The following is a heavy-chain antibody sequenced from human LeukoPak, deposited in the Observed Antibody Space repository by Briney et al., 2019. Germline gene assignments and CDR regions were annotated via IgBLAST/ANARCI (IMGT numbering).Heavy chain of an antibody. Sequence: GSLRLSCAASGFTFSSYAMSWVRQPPGKGLEWIGEIYHSGSTNYNPSLKSRVTISVDRSKNQFSLKLSSVTAADTAVYYCARGGSGSYQDNYYYYYGMDVWGQGTTITVSS. CDR1: GFTFSSYAM. CDR3: ARGGSGSYQDNYYYYYGMDV. V-gene: IGHV4-4*02. CDR2: IYHSGST. D-gene: IGHD1-26*01. J-gene: IGHJ6*02.